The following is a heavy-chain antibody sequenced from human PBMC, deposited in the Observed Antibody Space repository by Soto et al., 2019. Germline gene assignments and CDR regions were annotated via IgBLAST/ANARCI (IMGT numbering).Heavy chain of an antibody. CDR1: GGSVSTYQ. D-gene: IGHD1-1*01. J-gene: IGHJ4*02. CDR3: ARDGMGPFHY. CDR2: TSYSGNT. V-gene: IGHV4-59*02. Sequence: QVQLQESGPGLLKPSETLSLTCTISGGSVSTYQWNWIRQPPGKELEWIGLTSYSGNTNYNPSLKSRVAMAVDTSKNQFSLTLSSVTAADTAVCYCARDGMGPFHYWGQGTLVTVSS.